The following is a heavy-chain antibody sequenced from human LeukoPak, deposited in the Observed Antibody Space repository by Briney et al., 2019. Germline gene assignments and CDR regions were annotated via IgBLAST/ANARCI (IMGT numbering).Heavy chain of an antibody. CDR1: GFTFSSYA. J-gene: IGHJ5*02. CDR3: AKGPGRYCSSTSCQQYNWFDP. V-gene: IGHV3-23*01. D-gene: IGHD2-2*01. Sequence: GGSLSLSCAASGFTFSSYAMSWVRQAPGQGLEWVSAISGSGGSTYYADSVKGRFTISRDNSKNTLYLQMNSLRAEDTAVYYCAKGPGRYCSSTSCQQYNWFDPWGQGTLVTVSS. CDR2: ISGSGGST.